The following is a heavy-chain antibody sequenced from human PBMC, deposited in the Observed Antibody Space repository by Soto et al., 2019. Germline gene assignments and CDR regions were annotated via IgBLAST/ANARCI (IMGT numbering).Heavy chain of an antibody. CDR2: IIPIIGII. CDR3: AGAPHSHNTASHAYSYP. V-gene: IGHV1-69*02. J-gene: IGHJ5*02. D-gene: IGHD3-16*01. Sequence: QVQLVQSGAEVKKPGSSVKVSCKASGGTFSTYTITWVRQAPGQGLEWMGRIIPIIGIINYAQKFQGRVTLTAVKFNRQAYMVLSSLNSDETAVSSCAGAPHSHNTASHAYSYPWGQGTLVTVSS. CDR1: GGTFSTYT.